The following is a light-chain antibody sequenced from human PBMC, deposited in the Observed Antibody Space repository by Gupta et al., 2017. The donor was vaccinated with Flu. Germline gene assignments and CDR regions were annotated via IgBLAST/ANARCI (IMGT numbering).Light chain of an antibody. J-gene: IGLJ2*01. CDR2: HDK. CDR3: QEWGSSATKLV. CDR1: DVGDKY. V-gene: IGLV3-1*01. Sequence: GQTASGACSGDDVGDKYVCWYQQKAGPHPVWCSYHDKQRPSVIPARFSASNSGTKATLTISGTQAVDEADDYCQEWGSSATKLVFGTGTKVTVL.